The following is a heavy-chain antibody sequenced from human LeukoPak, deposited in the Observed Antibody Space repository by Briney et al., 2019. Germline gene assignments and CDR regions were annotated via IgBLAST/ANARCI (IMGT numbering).Heavy chain of an antibody. J-gene: IGHJ4*02. D-gene: IGHD3-22*01. Sequence: PGGSLRLSCAASGFTFSSYAMHWVRQAPGKGLEWVAVIWYDGSNKYYADSVKGRFTISRDNSKNTLYLQMNSLRAEDTAVYYCARTGDSSGYYYESGYYFDYWGQGTLVTVSS. CDR2: IWYDGSNK. CDR1: GFTFSSYA. CDR3: ARTGDSSGYYYESGYYFDY. V-gene: IGHV3-33*08.